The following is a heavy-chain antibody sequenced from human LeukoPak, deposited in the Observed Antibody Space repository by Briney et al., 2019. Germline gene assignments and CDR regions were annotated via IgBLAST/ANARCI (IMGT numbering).Heavy chain of an antibody. CDR1: GFTFDDYG. V-gene: IGHV3-20*04. Sequence: GGSLRLSCAASGFTFDDYGMSWVRQAPGKGLEWVSGINWNGGSTGYADSVKGRFTISRDNAKNSLYLQMNSLRAEDTAVYYCARMYYYDSSGYYEGEDYWGQGTLVTVSS. D-gene: IGHD3-22*01. CDR3: ARMYYYDSSGYYEGEDY. CDR2: INWNGGST. J-gene: IGHJ4*02.